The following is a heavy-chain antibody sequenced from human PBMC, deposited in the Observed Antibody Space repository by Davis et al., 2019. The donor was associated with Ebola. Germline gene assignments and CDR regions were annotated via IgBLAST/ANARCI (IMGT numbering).Heavy chain of an antibody. CDR2: IWYDGSNK. J-gene: IGHJ4*02. V-gene: IGHV3-33*08. D-gene: IGHD6-19*01. CDR3: ARGIAVAGTGGY. CDR1: GFTFSSYA. Sequence: GGSLRLSCAASGFTFSSYAMSWVRQAPGKGLEWVAVIWYDGSNKYYADSVKGRFTISRDNSKNTLYLQMNSLRAEDTAVYYCARGIAVAGTGGYWGQGTLVTVSS.